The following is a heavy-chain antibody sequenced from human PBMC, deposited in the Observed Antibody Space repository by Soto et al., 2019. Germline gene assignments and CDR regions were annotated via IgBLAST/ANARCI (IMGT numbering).Heavy chain of an antibody. D-gene: IGHD5-12*01. CDR2: IYPGDSDT. CDR1: GYSFTRSW. J-gene: IGHJ4*02. V-gene: IGHV5-51*03. CDR3: ARPQGSSGYDHNGAFDQ. Sequence: VQLVQSGAEVKTPGESLKISCKGSGYSFTRSWIGWVRQMPGKGLEWMGIIYPGDSDTRYSPSFQGQVTISADKSISTAYLRWSSMKDSDTAMYYCARPQGSSGYDHNGAFDQWGQGTLVTVST.